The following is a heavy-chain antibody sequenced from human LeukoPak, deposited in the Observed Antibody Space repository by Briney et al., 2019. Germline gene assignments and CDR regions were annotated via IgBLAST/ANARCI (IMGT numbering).Heavy chain of an antibody. CDR2: IYSGGDT. CDR1: GFSLTNYF. CDR3: TRDPDG. V-gene: IGHV3-66*01. Sequence: GGSLRLSCAASGFSLTNYFMSWVRRAPGKGLEWVSVIYSGGDTFHADSVKGRFILSRDISKNTLYLQMNSLRADDTAVYYCTRDPDGWGQGTLVTVSS. J-gene: IGHJ4*02.